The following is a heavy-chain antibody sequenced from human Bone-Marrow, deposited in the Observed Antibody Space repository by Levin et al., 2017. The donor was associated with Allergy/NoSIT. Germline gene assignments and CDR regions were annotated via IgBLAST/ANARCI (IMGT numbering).Heavy chain of an antibody. D-gene: IGHD3-22*01. CDR2: INPPNDNK. Sequence: GESLKISCKASGYTFTTSGIHWVRQAPGQRLEWMGWINPPNDNKRYSQKFQGRVTFTRDISASAAYMELSSLRSEDTAVYYCARAGFKQDSSGWYSPGFDFWGQGTLVTVSS. V-gene: IGHV1-3*01. CDR1: GYTFTTSG. J-gene: IGHJ4*02. CDR3: ARAGFKQDSSGWYSPGFDF.